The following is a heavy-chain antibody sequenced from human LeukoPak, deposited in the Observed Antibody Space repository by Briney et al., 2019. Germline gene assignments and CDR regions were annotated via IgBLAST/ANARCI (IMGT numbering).Heavy chain of an antibody. CDR2: INSDGSST. Sequence: GGSLRLSCATSGFTFSDYWMHWVRQAPGEGLVWVSRINSDGSSTSYADSVRGRFTISRDNAKNTLYLQMSSLRADDTAVYYCTTANVPATSYWGQGTLVTVSS. V-gene: IGHV3-74*01. D-gene: IGHD2-15*01. J-gene: IGHJ4*02. CDR1: GFTFSDYW. CDR3: TTANVPATSY.